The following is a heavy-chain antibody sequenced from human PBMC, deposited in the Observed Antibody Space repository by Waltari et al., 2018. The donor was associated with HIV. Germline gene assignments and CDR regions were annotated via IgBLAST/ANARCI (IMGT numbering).Heavy chain of an antibody. Sequence: SCKASGYTFTSYDINWVRQATGQGLEWMGWMNPNRGNTGYAQKFQGRVTMTRNTSISTAYMELSSLRSEDTAVYYCARLDSGWYGFNYGMDVWGQGTTVTVSS. CDR1: GYTFTSYD. CDR3: ARLDSGWYGFNYGMDV. CDR2: MNPNRGNT. J-gene: IGHJ6*02. D-gene: IGHD6-19*01. V-gene: IGHV1-8*01.